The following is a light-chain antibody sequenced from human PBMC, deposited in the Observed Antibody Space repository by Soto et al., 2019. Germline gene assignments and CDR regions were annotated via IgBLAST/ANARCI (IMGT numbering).Light chain of an antibody. Sequence: DIQMTQSPSSLSASVGDRVTITCRASHDISNFLAWYQQKPGKVPQLLIYTASTLQSGVPSRFSGSGSGTDFTLTISSLQPEDGATYYCQKYSSAPWTFGQGTKVAIK. V-gene: IGKV1-27*01. CDR2: TAS. CDR1: HDISNF. CDR3: QKYSSAPWT. J-gene: IGKJ1*01.